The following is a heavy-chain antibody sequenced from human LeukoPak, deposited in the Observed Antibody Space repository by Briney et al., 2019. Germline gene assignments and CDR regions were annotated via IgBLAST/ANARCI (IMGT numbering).Heavy chain of an antibody. CDR3: ARDPPLYCSSTSCLPQFDL. V-gene: IGHV4-4*07. J-gene: IGHJ2*01. CDR2: IYTSGST. D-gene: IGHD2-2*01. CDR1: GGSLSSYY. Sequence: SETLSLTCTVSGGSLSSYYWSWIRQPAGKGLEWIGRIYTSGSTNYNPSLKSRVTMSVDTSKNQFSLKLGSVTAADTAVYYCARDPPLYCSSTSCLPQFDLWGRGTLVTVSS.